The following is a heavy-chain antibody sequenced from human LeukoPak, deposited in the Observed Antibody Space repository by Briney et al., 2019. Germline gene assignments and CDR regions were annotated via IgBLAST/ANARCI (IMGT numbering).Heavy chain of an antibody. CDR2: INISGGT. D-gene: IGHD3-22*01. CDR1: GGSFSGYY. J-gene: IGHJ3*02. Sequence: SETLSLTCAVYGGSFSGYYWSCICETPGKGQGWSGEINISGGTNYTPSLKSRVTISVDMSKNQFSLKLSSVTAADTAVYYCAREFVTYYYDSSGYWTDAFDIWGQGTMVTVSS. V-gene: IGHV4-34*01. CDR3: AREFVTYYYDSSGYWTDAFDI.